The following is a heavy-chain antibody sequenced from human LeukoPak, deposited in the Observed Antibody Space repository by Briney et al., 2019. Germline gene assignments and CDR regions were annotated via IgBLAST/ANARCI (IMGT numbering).Heavy chain of an antibody. Sequence: SVTLSLTCTVSGGSVSSYYWSWIRQPPGKGLEWIGYIFYTGSTKSNPSLNSRVTISVDTSKNQFSLRLSSVTAADTAVYYCARGGGSGYYPGDYWGQGTLVTVSS. CDR2: IFYTGST. D-gene: IGHD3-22*01. J-gene: IGHJ4*02. V-gene: IGHV4-59*02. CDR3: ARGGGSGYYPGDY. CDR1: GGSVSSYY.